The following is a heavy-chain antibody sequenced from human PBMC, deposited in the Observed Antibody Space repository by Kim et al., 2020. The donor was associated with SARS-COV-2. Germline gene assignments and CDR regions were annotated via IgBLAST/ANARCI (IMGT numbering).Heavy chain of an antibody. CDR2: IGTAGDT. CDR3: ARAAPSSLRFLEWFDYYYYGMDV. V-gene: IGHV3-13*04. J-gene: IGHJ6*02. D-gene: IGHD3-3*01. Sequence: GGSLRLSCAASGFTFSSYGMHWVRQATGKGLEWVSAIGTAGDTYYPGSVKGRFTISRENAKNSLYLQMNSLRAGDTAVYYCARAAPSSLRFLEWFDYYYYGMDVWGQGTTVTVSS. CDR1: GFTFSSYG.